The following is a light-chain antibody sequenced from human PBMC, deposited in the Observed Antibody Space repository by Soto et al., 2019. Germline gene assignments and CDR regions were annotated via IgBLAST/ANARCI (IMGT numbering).Light chain of an antibody. CDR2: DNN. J-gene: IGLJ2*01. CDR1: SSNMGNNY. CDR3: GTWDSSLSAAV. Sequence: QSVLTQPPSVSAAPGQMVTISCSGSSSNMGNNYVSWYQQLPGTAPKLLIYDNNKRPSGIPDRFSASKSGTSATLGITGLQTGDEADYYCGTWDSSLSAAVFGGGTKLTVL. V-gene: IGLV1-51*01.